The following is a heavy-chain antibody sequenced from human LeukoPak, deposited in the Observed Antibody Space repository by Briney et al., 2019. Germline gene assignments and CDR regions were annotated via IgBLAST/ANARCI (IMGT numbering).Heavy chain of an antibody. CDR3: SKGQWLVEQTFDY. J-gene: IGHJ4*02. CDR2: ISSDGNNK. CDR1: GFSFSTFA. D-gene: IGHD6-19*01. Sequence: GGSLRLSCAASGFSFSTFAMHWVRQAPGKGLEWVAVISSDGNNKYNADSVKGRFTTSRDNSKNTLFLQMNSLRAEDTAVYYCSKGQWLVEQTFDYWGQGTLVTVSS. V-gene: IGHV3-30-3*01.